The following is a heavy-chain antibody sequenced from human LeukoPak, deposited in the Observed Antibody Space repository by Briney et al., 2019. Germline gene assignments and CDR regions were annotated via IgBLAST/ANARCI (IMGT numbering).Heavy chain of an antibody. V-gene: IGHV3-23*01. J-gene: IGHJ4*02. CDR2: ISGSGGST. D-gene: IGHD6-13*01. Sequence: PGGSLRLSCAASGFTFTTNAMSWVRQAPGKGLEWVSAISGSGGSTYYADSVKGRFTISRDNSKNTLYLQMNSLRAEDTAVYYCAKSGIAAAGTFDYWGQGTLVTVSS. CDR3: AKSGIAAAGTFDY. CDR1: GFTFTTNA.